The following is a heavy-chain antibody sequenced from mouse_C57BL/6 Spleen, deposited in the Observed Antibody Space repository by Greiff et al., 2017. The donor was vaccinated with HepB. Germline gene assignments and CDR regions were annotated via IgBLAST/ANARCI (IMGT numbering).Heavy chain of an antibody. V-gene: IGHV1-4*01. J-gene: IGHJ2*01. Sequence: QVQLKESGAELARPGASVKMSCKASGYTFTSYTMHWVKQRPGQGLEWIGYINPSSGYTKYNQKFKDKATLTADKSSSTAYMQLSSLTSEDSAVYYCARFPFYYDYGYWGQGTTLTVSS. D-gene: IGHD2-4*01. CDR2: INPSSGYT. CDR3: ARFPFYYDYGY. CDR1: GYTFTSYT.